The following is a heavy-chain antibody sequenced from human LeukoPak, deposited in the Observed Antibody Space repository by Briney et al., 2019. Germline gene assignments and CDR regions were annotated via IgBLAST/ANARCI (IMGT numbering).Heavy chain of an antibody. J-gene: IGHJ4*02. CDR3: LTFTMVRGRHPPSDY. V-gene: IGHV3-23*01. Sequence: QPGGSLRLSCAASGFTFSSYAMSWVRQAPGKGLEWVSAISGSGGSTYYADSVKGRFTISRDNSKNTLYLQMNSLRAEDTAVYYCLTFTMVRGRHPPSDYWGQGTLVTVSS. CDR1: GFTFSSYA. D-gene: IGHD3-10*01. CDR2: ISGSGGST.